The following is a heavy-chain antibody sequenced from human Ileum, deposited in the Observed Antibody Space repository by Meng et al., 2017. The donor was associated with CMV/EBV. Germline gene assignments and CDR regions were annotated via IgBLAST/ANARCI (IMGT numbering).Heavy chain of an antibody. CDR2: INPNSGGT. J-gene: IGHJ6*02. D-gene: IGHD5-18*01. V-gene: IGHV1-2*02. CDR3: ARDDIQLWSAYYYGMDV. Sequence: ASVKVSCKASGYTFTGYYMHWVRQAPGQGLEWMGWINPNSGGTNYAQKFQGRVTMTRDTSISTAYMELSRLRSDDTAVYYCARDDIQLWSAYYYGMDVWGQGTTVTVSS. CDR1: GYTFTGYY.